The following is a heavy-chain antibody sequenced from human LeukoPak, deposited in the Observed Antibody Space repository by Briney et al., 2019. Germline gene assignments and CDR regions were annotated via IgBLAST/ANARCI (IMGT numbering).Heavy chain of an antibody. Sequence: SETLSLTCAVYGGSFSGYYWSWIRQPTGKGLEWIGEINHSGSTNYNPSLKSRVTISVDTSKNQFSLKLSSVTAADTAVYYCARKAPKGYIFVVVPAAHNWFDPWGQGTLITVSS. CDR3: ARKAPKGYIFVVVPAAHNWFDP. V-gene: IGHV4-34*01. D-gene: IGHD2-2*01. CDR1: GGSFSGYY. J-gene: IGHJ5*02. CDR2: INHSGST.